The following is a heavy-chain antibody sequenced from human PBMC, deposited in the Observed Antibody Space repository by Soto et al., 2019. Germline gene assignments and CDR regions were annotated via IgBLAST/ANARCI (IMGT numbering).Heavy chain of an antibody. V-gene: IGHV3-33*01. D-gene: IGHD1-26*01. CDR2: IWHDVNNK. Sequence: LRLSCAASCFTFSNYGTHLVRQAPSKGLEWVAIIWHDVNNKYYADSVRVRFIISRDNSKNRLYLQMNSLRAEDTAVYYCASDLVGASDSYGLDVWGQGTPVTVSS. CDR1: CFTFSNYG. J-gene: IGHJ6*02. CDR3: ASDLVGASDSYGLDV.